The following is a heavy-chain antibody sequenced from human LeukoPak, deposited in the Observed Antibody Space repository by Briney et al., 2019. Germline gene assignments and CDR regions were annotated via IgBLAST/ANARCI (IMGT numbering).Heavy chain of an antibody. CDR1: GGSISSYY. J-gene: IGHJ5*02. Sequence: SETLSLTCTVSGGSISSYYWSWIRQPPGKGLEWIGYIYYSGSTNYNPSLKSRVTISVDTSKNQSSLKLSSVTAADTAVYYCARAHEYYDFWSGYSESWFDPWGQGTLVTVSS. CDR2: IYYSGST. D-gene: IGHD3-3*01. V-gene: IGHV4-59*01. CDR3: ARAHEYYDFWSGYSESWFDP.